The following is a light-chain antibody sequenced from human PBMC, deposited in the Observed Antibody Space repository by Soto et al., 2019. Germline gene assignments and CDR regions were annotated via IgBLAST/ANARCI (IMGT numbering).Light chain of an antibody. Sequence: QSALTQPASVSGSPGQSITISCTGTSSDVGGSHYVSWYQHHPGKAPKLMIYEVSNRPSWVSNRFSGSKSGNTSSLTISGLQAEDEADYYCCSYSSSSTSLYVFGTGTKVTVL. J-gene: IGLJ1*01. CDR1: SSDVGGSHY. CDR3: CSYSSSSTSLYV. CDR2: EVS. V-gene: IGLV2-14*01.